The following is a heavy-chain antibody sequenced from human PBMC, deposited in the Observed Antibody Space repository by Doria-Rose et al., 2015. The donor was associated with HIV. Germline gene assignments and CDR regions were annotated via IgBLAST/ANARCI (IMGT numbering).Heavy chain of an antibody. D-gene: IGHD6-13*01. J-gene: IGHJ4*02. CDR2: IFSDDER. Sequence: TLKESGPVLVKPTETLTLTCTVSGVSLSSPGMGVSWIRQPPGKALEWLANIFSDDERSYKTSRKSRLTISRVTSKSQVVLTMTDMDPVDTATYYCARIKSSRWYHKYYFDFWGQGTLVIVSA. CDR3: ARIKSSRWYHKYYFDF. CDR1: GVSLSSPGMG. V-gene: IGHV2-26*01.